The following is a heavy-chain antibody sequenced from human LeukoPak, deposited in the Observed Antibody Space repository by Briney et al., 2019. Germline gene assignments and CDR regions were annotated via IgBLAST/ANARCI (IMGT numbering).Heavy chain of an antibody. CDR1: GVSISSYY. CDR3: ARDRNWNDAVHDPFDI. Sequence: PSETLSLTCTVSGVSISSYYWSWIRQPAGKGLEWIGRIYTSANTNYSPSFKSRATISIDRSKNQSSLNLRSVTAADTAVYYCARDRNWNDAVHDPFDIWGRGTMVTVSS. V-gene: IGHV4-4*07. J-gene: IGHJ3*02. CDR2: IYTSANT. D-gene: IGHD1-1*01.